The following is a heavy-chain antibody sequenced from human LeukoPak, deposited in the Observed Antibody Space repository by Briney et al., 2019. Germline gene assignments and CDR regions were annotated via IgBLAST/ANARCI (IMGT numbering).Heavy chain of an antibody. V-gene: IGHV4-30-4*08. CDR2: IYYSGST. CDR1: GGSLSSGDHY. J-gene: IGHJ4*02. D-gene: IGHD2-15*01. CDR3: ARGVPAATLDY. Sequence: PSQTLSLTCTVSGGSLSSGDHYWSWIRQPPGKGLEYLGYIYYSGSTYYNPSLKSRVTISVDTSKNQFSLKLSSVTAADTAVYYCARGVPAATLDYWGQGTLVTVSS.